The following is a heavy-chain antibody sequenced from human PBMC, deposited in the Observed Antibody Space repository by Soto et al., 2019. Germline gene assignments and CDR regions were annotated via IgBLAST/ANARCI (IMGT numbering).Heavy chain of an antibody. V-gene: IGHV4-61*01. CDR1: GGSVSSGSYY. J-gene: IGHJ4*02. CDR2: IHYSGST. CDR3: ARGLGYESLY. Sequence: QVQLQESGPGLVKPSETLSLTCSVSGGSVSSGSYYWSWIRQPPGKGLEWIGCIHYSGSTDYNASLKSRVTISLDTSKNQFSLRLSSLTAADTAVYYCARGLGYESLYWGPGILVTVSS. D-gene: IGHD3-3*01.